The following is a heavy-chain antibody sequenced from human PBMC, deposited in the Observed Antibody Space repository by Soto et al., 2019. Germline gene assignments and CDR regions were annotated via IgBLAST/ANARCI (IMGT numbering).Heavy chain of an antibody. Sequence: GGSLRLSCAASGFTFSSYAMSWVRQAPGKGLEWVSAISGSGGSTYYADSVKGRFTISRDNSKNTLYLQMNSLIAEDTAVYYCAKDGGYYPYFDYWGQGTLVTVSS. J-gene: IGHJ4*02. CDR1: GFTFSSYA. V-gene: IGHV3-23*01. D-gene: IGHD3-3*01. CDR2: ISGSGGST. CDR3: AKDGGYYPYFDY.